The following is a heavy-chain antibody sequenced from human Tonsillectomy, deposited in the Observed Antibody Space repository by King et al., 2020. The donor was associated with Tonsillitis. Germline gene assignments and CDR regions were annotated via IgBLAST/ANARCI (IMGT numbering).Heavy chain of an antibody. CDR1: GGSIGSGSYY. J-gene: IGHJ3*02. Sequence: QLQESGPGLVKPSQILSLTCSVSGGSIGSGSYYWSWIRQPAGEGLEGVGRMSTSGNTNYKPSLKSRITMSLDTSKNPFTLKLSSVTATDTAVYYCARDRAWGTGDAFEIWGQGTMVTVSS. D-gene: IGHD7-27*01. CDR3: ARDRAWGTGDAFEI. CDR2: MSTSGNT. V-gene: IGHV4-61*02.